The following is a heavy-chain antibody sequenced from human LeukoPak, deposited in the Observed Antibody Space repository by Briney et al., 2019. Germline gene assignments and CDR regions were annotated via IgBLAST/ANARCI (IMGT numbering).Heavy chain of an antibody. J-gene: IGHJ4*02. D-gene: IGHD6-19*01. V-gene: IGHV4-31*03. CDR1: GGSISSGGYY. Sequence: PSQTLSLTCTVSGGSISSGGYYWSWIRQHPGKGLEWIGYIYYSGSTYYNPSLESRVTVSVDTAKNQFSLKLSSVTAADTAVYYCAAAHSSGWIAYWGQGTLVTVSS. CDR3: AAAHSSGWIAY. CDR2: IYYSGST.